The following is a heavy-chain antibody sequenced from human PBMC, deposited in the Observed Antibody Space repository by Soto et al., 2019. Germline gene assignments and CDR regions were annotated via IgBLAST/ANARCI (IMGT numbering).Heavy chain of an antibody. CDR1: GGSINSGGYY. V-gene: IGHV4-31*03. D-gene: IGHD3-10*01. CDR2: IYNSVIT. Sequence: TLSLTCTVSGGSINSGGYYWSWIRQHPGKGLEWIGYIYNSVITYYNPSLKSRVTISLNTSENQFSLKLSSVTAADTAVYYCARAPRGNYGYPSYFDYWGQGTLVTSPQ. J-gene: IGHJ4*02. CDR3: ARAPRGNYGYPSYFDY.